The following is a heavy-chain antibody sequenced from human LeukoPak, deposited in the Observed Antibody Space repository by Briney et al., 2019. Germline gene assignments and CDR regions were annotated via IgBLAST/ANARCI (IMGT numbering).Heavy chain of an antibody. D-gene: IGHD3-16*02. CDR1: GYTFTSYD. CDR3: ARPQLYDYVWGSYRSSFAFDI. Sequence: ASVKVSCKASGYTFTSYDINWVRQAPGQGLEWMGWMKLNSGNTGYAQKFQGRVTMARNTSISTAYMELSSLRSEDTAVYYCARPQLYDYVWGSYRSSFAFDIWGQGTMVTVSS. V-gene: IGHV1-8*01. CDR2: MKLNSGNT. J-gene: IGHJ3*02.